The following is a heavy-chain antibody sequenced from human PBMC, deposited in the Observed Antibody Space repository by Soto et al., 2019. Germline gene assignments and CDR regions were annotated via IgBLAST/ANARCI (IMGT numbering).Heavy chain of an antibody. D-gene: IGHD2-15*01. CDR1: GASIKSRNYF. CDR2: THSSGGT. J-gene: IGHJ4*02. CDR3: GRLAEAATGHTDFDF. Sequence: QLQLQETGPGLVKPSETLSLTCTVSGASIKSRNYFWGWIRQPPGKGLEFVGSTHSSGGTYYNPSLKRRVTVSVDLSNSHFSLSLKSLTATDTAVYYCGRLAEAATGHTDFDFWGQGTLVTVSS. V-gene: IGHV4-39*02.